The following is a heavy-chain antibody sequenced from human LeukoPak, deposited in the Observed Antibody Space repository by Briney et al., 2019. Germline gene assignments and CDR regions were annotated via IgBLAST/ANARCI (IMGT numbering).Heavy chain of an antibody. D-gene: IGHD3-9*01. CDR1: GFTFSSYA. Sequence: GGSLRLYCAASGFTFSSYAMSWVRQAPGKGLEWVPAISGSGGSTYYADSVKGRFTISRDNSKNTLYLQMNSLRAEDTAVYYCAKCISYGILTAYYSFDYWGQGTLVTVSS. CDR3: AKCISYGILTAYYSFDY. CDR2: ISGSGGST. J-gene: IGHJ4*02. V-gene: IGHV3-23*01.